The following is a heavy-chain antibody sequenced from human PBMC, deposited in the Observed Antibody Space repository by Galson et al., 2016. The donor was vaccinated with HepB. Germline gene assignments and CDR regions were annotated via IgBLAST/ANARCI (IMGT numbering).Heavy chain of an antibody. D-gene: IGHD6-13*01. CDR1: GFTFSRYG. Sequence: SLRLSCAASGFTFSRYGMHWVRQAPGKGLEWVALIWYDGSNTYYADSVKGRYTISRDSSKNTLYLQMNSLRAADTAVYYCASASGISWHILDYWGQGTLVTVSS. V-gene: IGHV3-33*03. CDR3: ASASGISWHILDY. J-gene: IGHJ4*02. CDR2: IWYDGSNT.